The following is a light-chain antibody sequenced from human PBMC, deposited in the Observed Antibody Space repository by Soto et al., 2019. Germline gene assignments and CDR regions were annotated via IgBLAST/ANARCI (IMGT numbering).Light chain of an antibody. CDR3: QQYFNTEWT. J-gene: IGKJ1*01. CDR2: WAS. CDR1: QSLLNRSDKKNY. Sequence: DIVMTQSPDSLGVSLGERATINCKSNQSLLNRSDKKNYLAWYQQRPGQPPNLLIYWASTRQFGVPDRISGSGSGTDFTLTISSLQAEDVAVYYCQQYFNTEWTFGQGTKVEVK. V-gene: IGKV4-1*01.